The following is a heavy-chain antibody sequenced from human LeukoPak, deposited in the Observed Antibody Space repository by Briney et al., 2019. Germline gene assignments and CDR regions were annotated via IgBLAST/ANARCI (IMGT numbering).Heavy chain of an antibody. CDR1: GFTFSSYA. CDR2: ISYDGSNK. V-gene: IGHV3-30-3*01. CDR3: ASFIDY. J-gene: IGHJ4*02. Sequence: PGGSLRLSCAASGFTFSSYAMHWVRQAPGKGLEWVAVISYDGSNKYYVDSVKGRFTISRDNAKNSLYLQMNSLRAEDTGVYYCASFIDYWGQGTLVTVSS.